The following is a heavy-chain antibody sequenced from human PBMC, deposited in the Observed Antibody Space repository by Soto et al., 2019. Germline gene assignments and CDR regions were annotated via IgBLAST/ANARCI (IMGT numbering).Heavy chain of an antibody. CDR2: IIPIFGTA. D-gene: IGHD4-17*01. J-gene: IGHJ5*02. Sequence: SVKVSCKASGCTFSSYAISWVRQAPGQGLEWMGGIIPIFGTANYAQKFQGRVTITADKSTSTAYMELSSLRSEDTAVYYCARAPPTPSDYGDYDWFEPLGQGTLVNVSS. CDR1: GCTFSSYA. V-gene: IGHV1-69*06. CDR3: ARAPPTPSDYGDYDWFEP.